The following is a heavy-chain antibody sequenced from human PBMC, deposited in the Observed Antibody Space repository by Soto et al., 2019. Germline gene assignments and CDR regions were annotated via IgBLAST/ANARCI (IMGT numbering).Heavy chain of an antibody. CDR2: IYYSGST. D-gene: IGHD1-1*01. V-gene: IGHV4-59*01. CDR1: GGSISSYY. CDR3: ARDGREPGTTRSYYYGKEF. J-gene: IGHJ6*01. Sequence: PSETLSLTCTVSGGSISSYYWSWIRQPPGKGLEWLRYIYYSGSTNYNPSLKSRVTISVDTSKNQFSLKLRSVTAAYTAVYYCARDGREPGTTRSYYYGKEFWGQRNTITASS.